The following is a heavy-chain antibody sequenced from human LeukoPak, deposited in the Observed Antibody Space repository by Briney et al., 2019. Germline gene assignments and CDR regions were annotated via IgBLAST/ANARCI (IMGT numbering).Heavy chain of an antibody. Sequence: PSETLSLTCAVSGASISGSGYYLGWIRQPPGKGLEWIGNIYYTGSTYYNASLQSRVTISIDMSKNQFSLRLSSVTAADTAVYYCARQTTIFYQGEGDPWFDPWGQGTLVTVSS. CDR3: ARQTTIFYQGEGDPWFDP. J-gene: IGHJ5*02. CDR2: IYYTGST. V-gene: IGHV4-39*01. CDR1: GASISGSGYY. D-gene: IGHD3-9*01.